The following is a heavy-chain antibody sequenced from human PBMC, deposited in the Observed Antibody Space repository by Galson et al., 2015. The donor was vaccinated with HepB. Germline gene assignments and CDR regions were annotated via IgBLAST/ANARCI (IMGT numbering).Heavy chain of an antibody. J-gene: IGHJ3*02. CDR1: GFTFSSYE. D-gene: IGHD4-17*01. V-gene: IGHV3-48*03. CDR2: ISSSGSTI. Sequence: SLRLSCAASGFTFSSYEMNWVRQAPGKGLEWVSYISSSGSTIYYADSVKGRFTISRDNAKNSLYLQMNSLRAEDTAVYYCARDLDYADAFDIWGQGTMVTVSS. CDR3: ARDLDYADAFDI.